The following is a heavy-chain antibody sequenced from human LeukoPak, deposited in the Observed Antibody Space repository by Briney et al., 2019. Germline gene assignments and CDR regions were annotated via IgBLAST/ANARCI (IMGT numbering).Heavy chain of an antibody. V-gene: IGHV4-34*01. CDR2: INHSGST. CDR1: GGSFSGYY. Sequence: SETLSLTCAVYGGSFSGYYWSWIRQPPGKGLEWIGEINHSGSTNYNPSLKSRVTISVDTSKNQFSLKLSSVTAADTAVYYCARGGPLFDYYYYGMDVWGQGTTVTVSS. J-gene: IGHJ6*02. CDR3: ARGGPLFDYYYYGMDV.